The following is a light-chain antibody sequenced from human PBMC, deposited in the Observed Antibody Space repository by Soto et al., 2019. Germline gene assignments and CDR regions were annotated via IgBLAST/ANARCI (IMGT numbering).Light chain of an antibody. CDR3: SSYTSSNTLI. J-gene: IGLJ2*01. CDR2: DVS. Sequence: QSALTQPASVSGSPGQSITVSCTGTSNDVGAYKYVSWYQQYPGKAPKLMIYDVSNRPSGVSSRFSGSKSGNTASLTISGLQAEDEADYYCSSYTSSNTLIFGGVTKLTVL. V-gene: IGLV2-14*01. CDR1: SNDVGAYKY.